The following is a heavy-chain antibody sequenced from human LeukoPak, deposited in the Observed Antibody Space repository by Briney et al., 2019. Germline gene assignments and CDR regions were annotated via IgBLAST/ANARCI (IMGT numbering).Heavy chain of an antibody. Sequence: ASVKVSCKASGGTFSSYAINWVRQAPGQGLEWMGGIIPIFGTANYAQKFQGRVTIIADESTSTAYMELSSLRSEDTAVYYCARGVVGATTGAYSFDYWGRGTLVTVSS. CDR2: IIPIFGTA. CDR1: GGTFSSYA. CDR3: ARGVVGATTGAYSFDY. D-gene: IGHD1-26*01. V-gene: IGHV1-69*13. J-gene: IGHJ4*02.